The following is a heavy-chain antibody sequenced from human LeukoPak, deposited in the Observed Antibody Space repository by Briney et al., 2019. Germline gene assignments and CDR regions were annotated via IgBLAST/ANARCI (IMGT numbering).Heavy chain of an antibody. CDR3: AKGRGTTVTAAANY. Sequence: GGSLRLSCAASGFTFSNYSMSWVRQAPGKGLEWVSTISGTGGTTYYADSVRGRFTISRDNSKNTLFLQFNSLRADDTAVYYCAKGRGTTVTAAANYWGQGTLVTVSS. J-gene: IGHJ4*02. CDR2: ISGTGGTT. CDR1: GFTFSNYS. V-gene: IGHV3-23*01. D-gene: IGHD4-17*01.